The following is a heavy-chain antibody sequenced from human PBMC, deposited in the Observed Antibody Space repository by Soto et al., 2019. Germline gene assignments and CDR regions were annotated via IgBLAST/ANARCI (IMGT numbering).Heavy chain of an antibody. CDR2: IYYSGST. V-gene: IGHV4-31*03. CDR1: GGSISSGGYY. CDR3: ARDDYGDYDL. D-gene: IGHD4-17*01. J-gene: IGHJ4*02. Sequence: SETLSLTCTISGGSISSGGYYWSWIRQHPGKGLEWIGYIYYSGSTYYNPSLKSRVTISVDTSKNQFSLKLSSVTAADTAVYYCARDDYGDYDLWGQGTLVTVSS.